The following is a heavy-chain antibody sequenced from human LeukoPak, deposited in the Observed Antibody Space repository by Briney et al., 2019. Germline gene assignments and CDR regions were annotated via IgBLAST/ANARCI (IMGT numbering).Heavy chain of an antibody. J-gene: IGHJ4*02. V-gene: IGHV4-59*01. CDR3: ARDRSGWYGNYFDY. Sequence: SETLSLTCTVSGGSISNYYWSWIRQPPGKGLEWIGYIYYSGSTNYNSSLKSRVTISVDTSKNQFSLKLSSVTAADTAVYYCARDRSGWYGNYFDYWGQGTLVTVSS. CDR2: IYYSGST. D-gene: IGHD6-19*01. CDR1: GGSISNYY.